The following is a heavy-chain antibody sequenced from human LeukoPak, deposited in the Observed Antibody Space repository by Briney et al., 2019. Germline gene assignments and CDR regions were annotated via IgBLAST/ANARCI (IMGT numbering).Heavy chain of an antibody. CDR1: GGSISSCY. Sequence: SETLSLTCTVSGGSISSCYWSWIRQPPGKGLEWIGYIYYSGSTNYNPSLKSRVTISVDTSKNQFSLKLSSVTAADTAVYYCARTFRVRGGYFDYWGQGTLVTVSS. D-gene: IGHD3-10*01. V-gene: IGHV4-59*01. CDR2: IYYSGST. CDR3: ARTFRVRGGYFDY. J-gene: IGHJ4*02.